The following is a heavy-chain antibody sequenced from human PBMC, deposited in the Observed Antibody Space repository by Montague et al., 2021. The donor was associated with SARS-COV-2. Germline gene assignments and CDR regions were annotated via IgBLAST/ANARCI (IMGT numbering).Heavy chain of an antibody. CDR2: IYSSGSI. CDR3: ARGSYYYYSSGYSQFDY. CDR1: GFTVSSNY. D-gene: IGHD3-22*01. V-gene: IGHV3-53*05. J-gene: IGHJ4*02. Sequence: SLSLSFSASGFTVSSNYMSWVRQAPGKGLEWVSIIYSSGSIYYADSVKGQFTISRDNSKNTLYLQMNSLRPEDTAMYYCARGSYYYYSSGYSQFDYWGQGTLVTVSS.